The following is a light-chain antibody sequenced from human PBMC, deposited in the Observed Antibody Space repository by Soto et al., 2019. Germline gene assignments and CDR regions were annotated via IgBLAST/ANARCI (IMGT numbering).Light chain of an antibody. CDR2: GAS. CDR3: QQYGSSPLWT. Sequence: EIELTQSQGTLSLSPGERATLSCRASQSVSSSYLAWYQQKPGQAPRLLIYGASSRATGIPDRFSGSGSGTDFTLTISRLEPEDFAVYYCQQYGSSPLWTFGQGTKVDI. CDR1: QSVSSSY. J-gene: IGKJ1*01. V-gene: IGKV3-20*01.